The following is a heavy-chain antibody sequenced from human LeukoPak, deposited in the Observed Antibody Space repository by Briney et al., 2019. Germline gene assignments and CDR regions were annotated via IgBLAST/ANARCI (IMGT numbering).Heavy chain of an antibody. V-gene: IGHV1-2*02. D-gene: IGHD6-19*01. J-gene: IGHJ3*02. Sequence: GASVKVSCKASGYTFTAYFMHWVRQAPGQGLEWMGWINPNSGVTKYAQNFQDRVTMTRDTSITTVYMELSGLRSDDTAVYYRAREVYSSGWFRAFDIWGQGTMVTISS. CDR2: INPNSGVT. CDR3: AREVYSSGWFRAFDI. CDR1: GYTFTAYF.